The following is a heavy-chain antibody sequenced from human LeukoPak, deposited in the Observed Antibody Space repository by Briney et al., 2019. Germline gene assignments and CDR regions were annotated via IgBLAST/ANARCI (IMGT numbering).Heavy chain of an antibody. CDR3: ARAVRSGGDFWSGYHYNWFDP. D-gene: IGHD3-3*01. CDR2: IIPIFGTA. V-gene: IGHV1-69*01. Sequence: ASVKVSCKASGGTFSSYAISWVRQAPGQGLEWMGGIIPIFGTANYAQKFQGRVTITADESTSTAYMELSSLRSEDTAVYYCARAVRSGGDFWSGYHYNWFDPWGQGTPVTVSS. CDR1: GGTFSSYA. J-gene: IGHJ5*02.